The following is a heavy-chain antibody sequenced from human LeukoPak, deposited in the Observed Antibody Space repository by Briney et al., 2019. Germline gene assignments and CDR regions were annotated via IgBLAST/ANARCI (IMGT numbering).Heavy chain of an antibody. CDR3: AEKDGTL. J-gene: IGHJ4*02. CDR1: SGSISSSY. Sequence: TSETLSLTCTVSSGSISSSYWTWIRQPPGKGLEWIGHFSHSGSTSYNPSLNSRVTISVDTSKNQFSLNLSSVTAADTTVYYCAEKDGTLWGQGILVTVAS. V-gene: IGHV4-59*01. D-gene: IGHD1/OR15-1a*01. CDR2: FSHSGST.